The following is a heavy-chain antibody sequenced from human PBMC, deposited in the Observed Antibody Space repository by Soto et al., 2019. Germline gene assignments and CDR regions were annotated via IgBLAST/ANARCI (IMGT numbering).Heavy chain of an antibody. V-gene: IGHV3-11*05. J-gene: IGHJ6*02. CDR2: ISSSSSYT. D-gene: IGHD3-10*01. CDR1: GFTFSDYY. CDR3: ASGDPPLWFGE. Sequence: QVQLVESGGGLVKPGGSLRLSCAASGFTFSDYYMSWIRQAPGQGLEWVSYISSSSSYTNYADSVKGRFTNSRDNAKNSLYMQLTTPRAEDTAVYYCASGDPPLWFGEGGQGTTGTVSS.